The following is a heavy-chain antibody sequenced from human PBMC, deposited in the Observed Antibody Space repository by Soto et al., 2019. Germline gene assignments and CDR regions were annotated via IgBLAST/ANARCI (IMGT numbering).Heavy chain of an antibody. Sequence: GGSLRLSCAASGFTFSSYAMSWVRQAPGEGLEWVSAISGSGGSTYYADSVKGRFTISRDNSKNTLYLQMNSLRAEDTAVYYCAKDSDIVVVPADSFDYWGQGTLVTVSS. CDR3: AKDSDIVVVPADSFDY. CDR2: ISGSGGST. CDR1: GFTFSSYA. D-gene: IGHD2-2*01. J-gene: IGHJ4*02. V-gene: IGHV3-23*01.